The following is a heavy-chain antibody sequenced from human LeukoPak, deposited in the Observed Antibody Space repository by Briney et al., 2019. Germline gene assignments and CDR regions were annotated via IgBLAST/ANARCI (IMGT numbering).Heavy chain of an antibody. J-gene: IGHJ4*02. CDR3: ARDLKLVAAGSY. V-gene: IGHV1-2*02. CDR2: INPNSGGT. CDR1: GYTFTSYG. Sequence: GASVKVSCKASGYTFTSYGISWVRQAPGQGLEWMGWINPNSGGTNYAQKFQGRVTMTRDTSISTAYMELSRLRSDDTAVYYCARDLKLVAAGSYWGQGTLVTVSS. D-gene: IGHD6-13*01.